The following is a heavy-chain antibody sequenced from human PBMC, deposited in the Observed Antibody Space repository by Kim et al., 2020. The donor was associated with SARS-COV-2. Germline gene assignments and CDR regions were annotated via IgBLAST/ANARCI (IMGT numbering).Heavy chain of an antibody. J-gene: IGHJ6*02. V-gene: IGHV4-39*07. CDR3: ARKPRGAWYSRNYYYYGMDV. Sequence: RVTISVDTSKNQFSLKLSSVTAADTAVYYCARKPRGAWYSRNYYYYGMDVWGQGTTVTVSS. D-gene: IGHD6-13*01.